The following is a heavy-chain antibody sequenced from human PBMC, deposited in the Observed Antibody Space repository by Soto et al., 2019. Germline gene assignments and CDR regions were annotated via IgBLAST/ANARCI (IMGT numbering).Heavy chain of an antibody. D-gene: IGHD6-25*01. V-gene: IGHV4-31*03. CDR2: IYYSGST. CDR3: AREAAGILNWFDP. Sequence: SETLSLTCTVSGGSISSGGYYWSWIRQHPGRGLEWIGYIYYSGSTYYNPSLKSRVTISVDTSKNQFSLKLSSVTAADTAVYYCAREAAGILNWFDPWGQGTLVTVSS. J-gene: IGHJ5*02. CDR1: GGSISSGGYY.